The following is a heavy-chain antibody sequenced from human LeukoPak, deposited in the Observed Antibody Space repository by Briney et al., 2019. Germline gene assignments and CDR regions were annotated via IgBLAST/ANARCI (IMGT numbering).Heavy chain of an antibody. CDR1: GGSISSYY. V-gene: IGHV4-59*08. CDR2: IYYSGST. D-gene: IGHD3-3*01. J-gene: IGHJ4*02. Sequence: PSETLSLTCTVSGGSISSYYWSWIRQPPGKGLEWIGYIYYSGSTSYNPSLKIRVTISVDTSKNQFSLKLSSVTAADTAVYYCARHSITIFGVVIIDYFDYWGQGTLVTVS. CDR3: ARHSITIFGVVIIDYFDY.